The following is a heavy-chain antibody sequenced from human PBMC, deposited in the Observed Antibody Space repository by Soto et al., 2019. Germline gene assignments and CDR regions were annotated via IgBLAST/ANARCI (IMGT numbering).Heavy chain of an antibody. CDR2: ISHSGSSR. J-gene: IGHJ6*04. V-gene: IGHV3-48*03. Sequence: VRLPLQATGFALRGYMMNWARQAPGQGLEWISYISHSGSSRDYSDSVKGRFNISRDNAKNSLYLQMKNMRAEDTALYYCARHAPYPLGRWLSRELWGNGTTVRVSP. CDR3: ARHAPYPLGRWLSREL. D-gene: IGHD7-27*01. CDR1: GFALRGYM.